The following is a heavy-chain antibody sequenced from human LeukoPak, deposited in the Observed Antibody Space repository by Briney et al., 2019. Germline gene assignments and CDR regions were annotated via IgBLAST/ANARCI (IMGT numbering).Heavy chain of an antibody. J-gene: IGHJ4*02. Sequence: GASVKVSCKASGGTFSSYAISWVRQAPGQGLEWMGMIYPRDGSTSYAQKFQGRVTVTGDTSTSTVHMELSGLRSEDTAVYYCARDQEAFGYWGQGTLVTVSS. CDR3: ARDQEAFGY. CDR1: GGTFSSYA. CDR2: IYPRDGST. V-gene: IGHV1-46*01.